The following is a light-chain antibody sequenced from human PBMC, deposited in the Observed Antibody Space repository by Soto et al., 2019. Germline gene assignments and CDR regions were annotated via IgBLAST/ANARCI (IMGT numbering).Light chain of an antibody. CDR2: RAF. V-gene: IGKV3-15*01. J-gene: IGKJ4*01. CDR3: QQYNNWPLT. Sequence: QSPATLSLSPGERATLSGRASLSVSSDLAWYRQKPGQAPRLLIYRAFTRATGIPARFSGSGFGTDFTLTISSLQSEDFAVYYCQQYNNWPLTFGGGTKVDIK. CDR1: LSVSSD.